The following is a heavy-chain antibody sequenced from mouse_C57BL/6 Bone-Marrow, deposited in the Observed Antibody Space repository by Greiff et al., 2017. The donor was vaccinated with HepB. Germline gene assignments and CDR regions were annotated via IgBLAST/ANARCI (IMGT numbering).Heavy chain of an antibody. CDR3: ARSTGRGSYAMDY. J-gene: IGHJ4*01. D-gene: IGHD4-1*02. Sequence: EVKLMESGAELVKPGASVKLSGTASGFNIKDYYMHWVKQRTEQGLEWIGRIDPEDGETKYAPKFQGKATITADTSSNTAYLQLSSLTSEDTAVYYCARSTGRGSYAMDYWGQGTSVTVSS. CDR1: GFNIKDYY. CDR2: IDPEDGET. V-gene: IGHV14-2*01.